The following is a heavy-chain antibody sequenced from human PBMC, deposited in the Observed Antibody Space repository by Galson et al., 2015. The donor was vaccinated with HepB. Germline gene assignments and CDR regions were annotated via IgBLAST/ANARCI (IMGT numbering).Heavy chain of an antibody. CDR2: MNPDSGNT. CDR1: GYTFTNSD. J-gene: IGHJ6*02. CDR3: ARVPSGSRSIKGYYYYGMDV. D-gene: IGHD6-13*01. V-gene: IGHV1-8*01. Sequence: SVKVSCKASGYTFTNSDINWVRQATGQGLEWIGWMNPDSGNTGYTQKFQGRVTITRDTSASTAYMELSSLRSEDTAVYYCARVPSGSRSIKGYYYYGMDVWGQGTTLTVSS.